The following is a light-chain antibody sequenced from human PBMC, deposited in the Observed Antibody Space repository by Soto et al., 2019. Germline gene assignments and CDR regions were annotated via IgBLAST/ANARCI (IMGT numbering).Light chain of an antibody. V-gene: IGLV3-21*04. Sequence: SYELTQPPSVSVAPGKTARITCGGNNIGSKSVHWYQQKPGQAPVLVIYYDSDRPSGIPERFSGSNSGNTATLTISRVEAGDEADYYCQVWDSSSDLLDVFGTGTKLTVL. CDR1: NIGSKS. CDR3: QVWDSSSDLLDV. CDR2: YDS. J-gene: IGLJ1*01.